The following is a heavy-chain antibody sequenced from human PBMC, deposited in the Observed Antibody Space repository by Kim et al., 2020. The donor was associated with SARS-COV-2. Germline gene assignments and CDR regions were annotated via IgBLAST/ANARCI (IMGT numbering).Heavy chain of an antibody. CDR1: GGTFSSYA. D-gene: IGHD2-2*02. CDR3: ARVLLYCSSTSCYTGYYYGMDV. Sequence: SVKVSCKASGGTFSSYAISWVRQAPGQGLEWMGGIIPIFGTANYAQKFQGRVTITADESTSTAYMELSSLRSEDTAVYYCARVLLYCSSTSCYTGYYYGMDVWGQGTTVTVSS. CDR2: IIPIFGTA. V-gene: IGHV1-69*13. J-gene: IGHJ6*02.